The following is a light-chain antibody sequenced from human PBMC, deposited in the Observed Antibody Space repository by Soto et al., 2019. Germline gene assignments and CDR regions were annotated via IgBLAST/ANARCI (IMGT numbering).Light chain of an antibody. CDR1: QSVSSSY. V-gene: IGKV3-20*01. CDR2: GAS. CDR3: QQYDSSPKT. J-gene: IGKJ1*01. Sequence: EILFTQYPGTLSLSPGERAPLPCRASQSVSSSYLAWYQQKPGQAPRLLIYGASSRATGIPDRFSGSGSGTDFTLTISRLEPEDFAVYYCQQYDSSPKTFGQGTKVDIK.